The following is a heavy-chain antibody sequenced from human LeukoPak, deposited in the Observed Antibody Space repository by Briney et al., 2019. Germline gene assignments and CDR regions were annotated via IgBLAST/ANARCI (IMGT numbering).Heavy chain of an antibody. CDR3: AFYGGNSDLDY. J-gene: IGHJ4*02. CDR1: GGSISSSSYY. CDR2: IYYSGST. V-gene: IGHV4-39*01. Sequence: SETLSLTCTVSGGSISSSSYYWGWIRQPPGKGLEWIGSIYYSGSTYYNPSLKSRVTISVDTSKNQFSLKLSSVTAADTAVYYCAFYGGNSDLDYWGQGTLVTVSS. D-gene: IGHD4-23*01.